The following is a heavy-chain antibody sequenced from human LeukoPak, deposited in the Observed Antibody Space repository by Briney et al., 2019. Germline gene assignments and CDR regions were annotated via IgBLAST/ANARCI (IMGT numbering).Heavy chain of an antibody. V-gene: IGHV4-59*11. D-gene: IGHD4-17*01. CDR1: GDSFSSHY. J-gene: IGHJ3*02. CDR3: ARDLVTVTKGFDI. Sequence: PSETLSLTCAVSGDSFSSHYWTWIRQPPGRGLEWIGYIPYIGTTNYNPSLKSRVTISIDTSKNQFSLKLSSVTTADTAVYYCARDLVTVTKGFDIWGLGTMAASLQ. CDR2: IPYIGTT.